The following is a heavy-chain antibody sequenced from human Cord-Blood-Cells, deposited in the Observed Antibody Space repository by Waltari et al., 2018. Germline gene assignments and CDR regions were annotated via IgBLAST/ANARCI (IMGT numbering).Heavy chain of an antibody. V-gene: IGHV1-69*04. CDR3: ARSSCGGSCYSGYFDL. D-gene: IGHD2-15*01. CDR2: IIPCRVIA. J-gene: IGHJ2*01. CDR1: GGTFSSYA. Sequence: QVQLVQSGAEVKKPGSSVKVSCKASGGTFSSYAISWVRQAPGQGLEWMGGIIPCRVIANYAQKLQGRVTITADESTSTAYMELSSLRSEDTAVYYCARSSCGGSCYSGYFDLWGRGTLVTVSS.